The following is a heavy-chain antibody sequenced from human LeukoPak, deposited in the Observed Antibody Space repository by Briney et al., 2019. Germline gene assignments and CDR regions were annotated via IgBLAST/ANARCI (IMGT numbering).Heavy chain of an antibody. V-gene: IGHV1-2*02. Sequence: ASVKVSCKASGYTFTDYYIHWVRQAPGQGLEWMGWINSHSGGTNYAQKFQGRVTVTRDTSISTAYMELSRLRSDDTAIYYCARDLRFGELYYIHVWGKGTTVTVSS. J-gene: IGHJ6*03. CDR1: GYTFTDYY. CDR2: INSHSGGT. D-gene: IGHD3-10*01. CDR3: ARDLRFGELYYIHV.